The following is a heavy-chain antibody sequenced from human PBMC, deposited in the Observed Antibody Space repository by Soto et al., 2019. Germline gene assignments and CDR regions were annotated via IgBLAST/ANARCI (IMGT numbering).Heavy chain of an antibody. CDR3: ARVRDIVVGVAATYFRH. V-gene: IGHV3-11*01. CDR2: ISTRGRTI. Sequence: QVQLVESGGNLVKPGGSLRLSCAASGFTFRDYYMSWIRQAPGKGLEWVSYISTRGRTIYYADSVKGRFTISRDNAKNSLYLKMNSLRAEDTAVYYCARVRDIVVGVAATYFRHWGQGTLVTVSS. D-gene: IGHD2-15*01. CDR1: GFTFRDYY. J-gene: IGHJ1*01.